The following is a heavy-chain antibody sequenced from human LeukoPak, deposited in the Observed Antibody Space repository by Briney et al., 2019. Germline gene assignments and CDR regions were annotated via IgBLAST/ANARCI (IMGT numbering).Heavy chain of an antibody. CDR1: GFTFSSFA. CDR2: ISGSGGGP. D-gene: IGHD6-19*01. V-gene: IGHV3-23*01. CDR3: AKDRDTGGWYRFDY. J-gene: IGHJ4*02. Sequence: TGGSLRLSCAASGFTFSSFALSWVRRAPGKGLEWFSGISGSGGGPYYADSVKGRFTMSRDNSKNTLYLQMNSLRAEDTAVYYCAKDRDTGGWYRFDYWGQGTLVTVSS.